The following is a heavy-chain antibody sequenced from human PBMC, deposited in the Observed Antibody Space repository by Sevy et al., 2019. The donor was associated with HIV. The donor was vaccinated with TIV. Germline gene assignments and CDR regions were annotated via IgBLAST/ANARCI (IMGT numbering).Heavy chain of an antibody. V-gene: IGHV3-30*18. CDR2: VSYDGNNK. J-gene: IGHJ6*02. CDR1: GFIFTTYG. CDR3: AKEIGSSGGDLYYYGMDV. D-gene: IGHD6-19*01. Sequence: GGSLRLSCAASGFIFTTYGMHWVRQAPGKGLEWVAIVSYDGNNKFYADSVKGRFTISRDNSKNTLYLQMNSLRTEDTAVYYCAKEIGSSGGDLYYYGMDVWGQGTTVTVSS.